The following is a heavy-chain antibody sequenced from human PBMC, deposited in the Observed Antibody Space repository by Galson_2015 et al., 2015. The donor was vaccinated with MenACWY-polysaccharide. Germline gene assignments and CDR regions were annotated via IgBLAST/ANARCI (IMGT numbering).Heavy chain of an antibody. D-gene: IGHD1-20*01. V-gene: IGHV3-74*01. Sequence: SLRLSCAASGFTFSSYWMHWVRQAPGKGLVWVSRINSDGSSTSYADSVKGRFTISRDNAKNTLYLQMNSLRAEDTAVYYCARRDVLVNWRSDDAFDIWGQGTMVTVSS. CDR2: INSDGSST. CDR1: GFTFSSYW. CDR3: ARRDVLVNWRSDDAFDI. J-gene: IGHJ3*02.